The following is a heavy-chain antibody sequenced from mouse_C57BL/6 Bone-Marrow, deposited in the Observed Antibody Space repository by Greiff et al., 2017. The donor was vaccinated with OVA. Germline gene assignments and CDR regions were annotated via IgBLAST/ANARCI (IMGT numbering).Heavy chain of an antibody. Sequence: EVQLQQSGPELVKPGASVKISCKASGYSFTDYNMNWVKQSNGKSLEWIGVINPNYGTTSYNQKFKGKATLTVDQSSSTAYMQLNSLTSEDSAVYYCAFIYYYGSSLYYYAMDYWGQGTSVTVSS. V-gene: IGHV1-39*01. CDR3: AFIYYYGSSLYYYAMDY. CDR2: INPNYGTT. D-gene: IGHD1-1*01. J-gene: IGHJ4*01. CDR1: GYSFTDYN.